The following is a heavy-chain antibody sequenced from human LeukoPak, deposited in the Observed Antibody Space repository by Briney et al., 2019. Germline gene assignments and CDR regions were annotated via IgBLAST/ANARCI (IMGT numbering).Heavy chain of an antibody. D-gene: IGHD1-26*01. CDR3: ARSPHSESYYGDAFDI. J-gene: IGHJ3*02. V-gene: IGHV3-48*03. CDR2: ISNSGHTI. CDR1: GFTFSTYE. Sequence: PGGSLRLSCAASGFTFSTYEMNWVRQAPGKGLEWVSYISNSGHTIYYADSVKGRFTISRDNAKNSLYLQMNSLRAEDTAVYYCARSPHSESYYGDAFDIWGQGTVVTVSS.